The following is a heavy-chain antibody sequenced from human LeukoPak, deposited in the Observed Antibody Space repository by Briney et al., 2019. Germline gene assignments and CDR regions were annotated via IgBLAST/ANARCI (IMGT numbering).Heavy chain of an antibody. CDR1: GGSISSGSYY. CDR2: IYTSGST. V-gene: IGHV4-61*02. CDR3: AAGWIQLWATDY. J-gene: IGHJ4*02. D-gene: IGHD5-18*01. Sequence: PSETLSLTCTVSGGSISSGSYYWSWIRQPAGKGLEWIGRIYTSGSTNYNPSLKSRVTISVDTSKNQFSLKLSSVTAADTAVYYCAAGWIQLWATDYWGQGTLVTVSS.